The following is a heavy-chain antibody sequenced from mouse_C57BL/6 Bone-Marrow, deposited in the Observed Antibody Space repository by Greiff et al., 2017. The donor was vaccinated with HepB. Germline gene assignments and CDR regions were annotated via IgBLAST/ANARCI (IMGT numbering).Heavy chain of an antibody. J-gene: IGHJ2*01. CDR1: GFTFTDYY. CDR2: IRNKANGYTT. V-gene: IGHV7-3*01. D-gene: IGHD1-1*01. CDR3: ARRDYGSSRDY. Sequence: DVKLVESGGGLVQPGGSLSLSCAASGFTFTDYYMSWVRQPPGKALEWLGFIRNKANGYTTEYSASVKGRFTISRDNSQSILYLQMNALRAEDSATYYCARRDYGSSRDYWGQGTTLTVSS.